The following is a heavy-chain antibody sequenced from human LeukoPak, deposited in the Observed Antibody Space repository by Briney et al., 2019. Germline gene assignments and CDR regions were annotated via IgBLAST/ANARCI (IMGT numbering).Heavy chain of an antibody. CDR2: ISGSGGST. CDR1: GFTFSSYG. J-gene: IGHJ4*02. Sequence: GGSLRLSCAASGFTFSSYGMSWVRQAPGKGLEWVSAISGSGGSTYYADSVKGRFTISRDNAKNSLYLQMNSLRAEDTAVYYCARVQKYDYVWGSYRYPLPPDYWGQGTLVTVSS. V-gene: IGHV3-23*01. D-gene: IGHD3-16*02. CDR3: ARVQKYDYVWGSYRYPLPPDY.